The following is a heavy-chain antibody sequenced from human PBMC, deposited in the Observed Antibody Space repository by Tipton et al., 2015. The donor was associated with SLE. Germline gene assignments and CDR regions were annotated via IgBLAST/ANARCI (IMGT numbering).Heavy chain of an antibody. D-gene: IGHD1-26*01. J-gene: IGHJ6*02. Sequence: TLSLTCNVSGVSISSSYWSWIRQPAGKGLEWIGRIYTSGATDDNPSLKSRVTISVDTSKNQFSLKVNSLTAADTAVYYCARPNSGSYYRPDYDYYGLSHWGPGTAVSV. V-gene: IGHV4-4*07. CDR3: ARPNSGSYYRPDYDYYGLSH. CDR1: GVSISSSY. CDR2: IYTSGAT.